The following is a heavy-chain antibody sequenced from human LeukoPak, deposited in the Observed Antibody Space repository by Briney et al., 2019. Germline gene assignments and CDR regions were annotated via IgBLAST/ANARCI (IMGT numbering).Heavy chain of an antibody. CDR2: IEEDGSEK. CDR3: ARARYGYYFDY. J-gene: IGHJ4*02. Sequence: GGSLRLSCAASGFTFRNYWMSWVRQAPGQGLEWVANIEEDGSEKYYVDSVKGRFTISRDNAKNSLYLQMNSLRAEDTAVYYCARARYGYYFDYWGQGTLVPVSS. V-gene: IGHV3-7*05. CDR1: GFTFRNYW. D-gene: IGHD3-9*01.